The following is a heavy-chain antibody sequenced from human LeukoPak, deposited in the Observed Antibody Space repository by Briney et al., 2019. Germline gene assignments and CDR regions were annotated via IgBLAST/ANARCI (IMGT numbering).Heavy chain of an antibody. CDR2: IYRTGSA. J-gene: IGHJ2*01. CDR1: GGSINSVTYY. V-gene: IGHV4-31*03. D-gene: IGHD4/OR15-4a*01. CDR3: ARDGSNYGNYWYFDL. Sequence: PSETLSLTCTVSGGSINSVTYYWSWIRQPPGKALEWIGYIYRTGSAYYNPSLESRVAISVDTSRNQFSLELSAVTAADTAVYYCARDGSNYGNYWYFDLWGRGTLVTLSS.